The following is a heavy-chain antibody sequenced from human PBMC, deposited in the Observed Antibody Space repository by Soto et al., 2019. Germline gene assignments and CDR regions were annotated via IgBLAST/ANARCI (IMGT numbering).Heavy chain of an antibody. CDR1: GYSFTTSG. CDR3: ASRLYGHYDY. D-gene: IGHD4-17*01. J-gene: IGHJ4*02. CDR2: ISTYNGNT. Sequence: QAQLVQSGAEVKEPGASVKVSCKASGYSFTTSGITWVRQAPGQGLEWMGWISTYNGNTNYAQKRQDRVTLTTDTSTSTAYMELRSLRSDDTAVYYWASRLYGHYDYWGQGTLVTVSS. V-gene: IGHV1-18*01.